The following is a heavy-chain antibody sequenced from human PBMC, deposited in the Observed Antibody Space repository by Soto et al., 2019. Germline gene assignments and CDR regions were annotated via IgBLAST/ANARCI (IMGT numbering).Heavy chain of an antibody. CDR1: GFTFSSYA. CDR2: ISGSGGTT. Sequence: PGGSLRLSCAASGFTFSSYAMSWVRQAPGKGLEWVSTISGSGGTTYYADSVKGRFTISRDNSKNTLYLQMNSLRAEDTAVYYCARGRIAMTGSDYWGQGTLVTVSS. V-gene: IGHV3-23*01. CDR3: ARGRIAMTGSDY. D-gene: IGHD6-19*01. J-gene: IGHJ4*02.